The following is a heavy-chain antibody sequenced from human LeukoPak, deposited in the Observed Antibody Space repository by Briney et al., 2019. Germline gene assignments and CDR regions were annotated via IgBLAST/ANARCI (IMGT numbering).Heavy chain of an antibody. Sequence: SETLSLTCTVSGVSISSYCWSWTRQPPGKGVEWIGYLYDSGSTNYNPSLKSRVTISVDTSQNQFSLKLSSVTAADTAVYYCERHGGSWTFDYWGQGTLVTVSS. CDR2: LYDSGST. D-gene: IGHD6-13*01. CDR3: ERHGGSWTFDY. V-gene: IGHV4-59*08. CDR1: GVSISSYC. J-gene: IGHJ4*02.